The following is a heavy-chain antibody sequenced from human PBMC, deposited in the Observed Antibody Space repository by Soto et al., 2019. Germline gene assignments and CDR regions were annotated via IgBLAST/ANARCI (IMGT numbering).Heavy chain of an antibody. CDR1: RCTFSSYG. Sequence: AGPRRLSCATSRCTFSSYGMHWVRQAPGKGLEWVAVIWYDGSNKYYAASVKGRFTISRDNSKNTLYLQMNSLRAEETAVYYCARSYSGYDPYFDYWGQGTLVTVSS. D-gene: IGHD5-12*01. CDR2: IWYDGSNK. CDR3: ARSYSGYDPYFDY. J-gene: IGHJ4*02. V-gene: IGHV3-33*01.